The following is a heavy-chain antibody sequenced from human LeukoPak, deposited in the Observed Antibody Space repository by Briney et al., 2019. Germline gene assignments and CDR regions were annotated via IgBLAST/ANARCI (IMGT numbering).Heavy chain of an antibody. J-gene: IGHJ4*02. D-gene: IGHD6-13*01. CDR3: ARASCPRKYSSSCSALGY. Sequence: SVKVSCKASGGTFSSYAISWVRQAPGQGLEWMGRIIPILGIANYAQKFQGRVTITADKSTSTAYMELSSLRSEDTAVYYCARASCPRKYSSSCSALGYWGQGTLVTVSS. V-gene: IGHV1-69*04. CDR1: GGTFSSYA. CDR2: IIPILGIA.